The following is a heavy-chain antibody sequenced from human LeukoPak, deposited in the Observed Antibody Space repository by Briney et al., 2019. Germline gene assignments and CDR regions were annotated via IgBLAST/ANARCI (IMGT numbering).Heavy chain of an antibody. D-gene: IGHD5-18*01. CDR3: AKDYVDTAMVHDAFDI. CDR1: GFTFGSYG. J-gene: IGHJ3*02. Sequence: GGSPRLSCAASGFTFGSYGMHWVRQAPGRGLEWVTFIRSDGSNKYYADSVKGRFTISRDNSKNTLYLQMNSLRAEDTAVYYCAKDYVDTAMVHDAFDIWGQGTMVTVSS. V-gene: IGHV3-30*02. CDR2: IRSDGSNK.